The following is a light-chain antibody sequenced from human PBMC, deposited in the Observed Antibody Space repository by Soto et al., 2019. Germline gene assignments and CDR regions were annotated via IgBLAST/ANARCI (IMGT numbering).Light chain of an antibody. J-gene: IGKJ1*01. Sequence: DIQVSQPPSSLSASVGDSLTITCRASQSISSYLNWYQQKPGKAPKLLIYAASSLQSGVPSRFSGSGSGTDFTLTISSLQPEDFATYYCQQSYSTPPTFGQGTKVDI. CDR3: QQSYSTPPT. CDR1: QSISSY. V-gene: IGKV1-39*01. CDR2: AAS.